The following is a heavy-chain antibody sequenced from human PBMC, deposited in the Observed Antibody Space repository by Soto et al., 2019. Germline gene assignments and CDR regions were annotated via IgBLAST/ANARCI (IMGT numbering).Heavy chain of an antibody. D-gene: IGHD4-17*01. CDR3: AAITPGYGGNSPPDAFDI. V-gene: IGHV1-58*01. CDR1: GFTFTSSA. CDR2: IVVGSGNT. J-gene: IGHJ3*02. Sequence: SVKVSCKASGFTFTSSAVQWVRQARGKRLEWIGWIVVGSGNTNYAQKFQERVTITRDMSTSTAYMELSSLRSEDTAVYYCAAITPGYGGNSPPDAFDIWGQGTMVTVSS.